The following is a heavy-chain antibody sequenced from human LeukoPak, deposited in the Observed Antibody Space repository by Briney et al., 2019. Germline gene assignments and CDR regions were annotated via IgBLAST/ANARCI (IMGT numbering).Heavy chain of an antibody. CDR2: INPSGGST. CDR1: GYTFTSYY. V-gene: IGHV1-46*01. D-gene: IGHD6-13*01. Sequence: ASVKVSCKASGYTFTSYYMHWVRQAPGQGLEWMGIINPSGGSTSYAQKFQGRVTMTEDTSTDTAYMELSSLRSEDTAVYYCATMIRPQYSSSWYYYYGMDVWGQGTTVTVSS. CDR3: ATMIRPQYSSSWYYYYGMDV. J-gene: IGHJ6*02.